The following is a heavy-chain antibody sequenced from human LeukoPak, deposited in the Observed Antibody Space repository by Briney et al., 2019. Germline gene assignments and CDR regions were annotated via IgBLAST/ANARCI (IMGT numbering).Heavy chain of an antibody. V-gene: IGHV1-69*13. J-gene: IGHJ6*02. D-gene: IGHD4-23*01. Sequence: SVKVSCKASEGTFSSYAISWVRQAPGQGLEWMGQIIPMLGTASYAQRFQGRVTLTADESTSTAYIELSSLRSEDTAVYYCARESLPYGGNSFGHYYGMDVWGQGTTVTVSS. CDR1: EGTFSSYA. CDR3: ARESLPYGGNSFGHYYGMDV. CDR2: IIPMLGTA.